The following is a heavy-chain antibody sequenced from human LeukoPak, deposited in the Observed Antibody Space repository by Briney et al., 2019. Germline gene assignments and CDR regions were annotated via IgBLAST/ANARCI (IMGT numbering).Heavy chain of an antibody. CDR2: MYYSGSA. V-gene: IGHV4-59*08. CDR3: ARHASSSTSWLPA. D-gene: IGHD2-2*01. Sequence: SETLSLTCTVSGDSITNYYWSWIRQPRGQALEWIANMYYSGSANYNPSLKSRVTISVDTSKNQFSLKLTSVNAADTALYYCARHASSSTSWLPAWGQGILVTVSS. J-gene: IGHJ5*02. CDR1: GDSITNYY.